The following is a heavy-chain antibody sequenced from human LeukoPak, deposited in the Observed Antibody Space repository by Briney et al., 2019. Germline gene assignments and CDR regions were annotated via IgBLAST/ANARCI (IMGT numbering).Heavy chain of an antibody. J-gene: IGHJ6*03. CDR2: ITPIFGTA. CDR1: GGTFSSYA. Sequence: SVKVSCKASGGTFSSYAISWVRQAPGQGLEWMGGITPIFGTANYAQKFQGRVTITADESTSTAYMELSSLRSEDTAVYYCARAAPGYGSGSYAPGYYYMDVWGKGTTVTVSS. CDR3: ARAAPGYGSGSYAPGYYYMDV. V-gene: IGHV1-69*13. D-gene: IGHD3-10*01.